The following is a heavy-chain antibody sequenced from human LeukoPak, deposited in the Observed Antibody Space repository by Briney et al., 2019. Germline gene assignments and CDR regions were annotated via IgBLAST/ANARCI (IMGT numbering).Heavy chain of an antibody. J-gene: IGHJ1*01. D-gene: IGHD3-9*01. Sequence: ASVKASCKASGYTFTGYYMHWVRQAPGQGLEWMGWINPNSGGTNYAQKFQGRVTMTRDTSISTAYMELSRLRSDDTAVYYCARNRLRYFDWPKYFQHWGQGTLVTVSS. CDR2: INPNSGGT. V-gene: IGHV1-2*02. CDR3: ARNRLRYFDWPKYFQH. CDR1: GYTFTGYY.